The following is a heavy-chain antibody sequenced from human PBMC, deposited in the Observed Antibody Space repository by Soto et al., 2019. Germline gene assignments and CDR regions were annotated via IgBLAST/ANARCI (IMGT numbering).Heavy chain of an antibody. Sequence: QVHLEESGGGVVQPGGSLRLSCAGSGFDFSGYTIHWVRQAPGNGLEWVAVISYDGSDKYYEDSVKGRFTISRDNAKKTLYLQMNSLRIEDTAVDYCARVDCSTTTCYYYVFDVWGQGTTVTVSS. J-gene: IGHJ6*02. D-gene: IGHD2-2*01. CDR3: ARVDCSTTTCYYYVFDV. V-gene: IGHV3-30-3*01. CDR1: GFDFSGYT. CDR2: ISYDGSDK.